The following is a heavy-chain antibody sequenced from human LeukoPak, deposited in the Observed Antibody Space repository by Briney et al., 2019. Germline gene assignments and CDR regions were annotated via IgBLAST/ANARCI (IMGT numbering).Heavy chain of an antibody. J-gene: IGHJ2*01. D-gene: IGHD4-17*01. CDR1: GFTFSNYD. CDR2: IDTAGDT. CDR3: ARTTVTSGPYWYFDL. V-gene: IGHV3-13*01. Sequence: GGSLRLSCAASGFTFSNYDMHWVRQATGEGLEWVSAIDTAGDTYYPGSVRGRFTISRENAENSLYLQMNSLRAGDTGVYYCARTTVTSGPYWYFDLWDRGTLVTVS.